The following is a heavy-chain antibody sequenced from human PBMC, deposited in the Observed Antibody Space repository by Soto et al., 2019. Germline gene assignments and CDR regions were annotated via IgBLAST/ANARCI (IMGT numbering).Heavy chain of an antibody. D-gene: IGHD4-17*01. J-gene: IGHJ1*01. CDR3: ARAVLGDYVEYFLH. V-gene: IGHV3-21*01. Sequence: GGSLRLSCAASGFTFSSYSMNWVRQAPGKGLEWVSSISSSSSYIYYADSVKGRFTISRDNAKNSLYLQMNSLRAEDTAVYYYARAVLGDYVEYFLHWGQGTLVTVSS. CDR2: ISSSSSYI. CDR1: GFTFSSYS.